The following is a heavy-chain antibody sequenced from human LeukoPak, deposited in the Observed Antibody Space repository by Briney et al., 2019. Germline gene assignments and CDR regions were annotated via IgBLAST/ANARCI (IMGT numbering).Heavy chain of an antibody. V-gene: IGHV3-23*01. CDR3: AKDPVTTSWFDP. CDR1: GLTFSSYA. Sequence: PGGSLRLSCAASGLTFSSYAMRWVRQAPGKGLEWVSAISGSGGSTYYADFVKGRFTISRDNSKNTLYLQMNSLRAEDTAVYYCAKDPVTTSWFDPWGQGTLVTVSS. D-gene: IGHD4-17*01. J-gene: IGHJ5*02. CDR2: ISGSGGST.